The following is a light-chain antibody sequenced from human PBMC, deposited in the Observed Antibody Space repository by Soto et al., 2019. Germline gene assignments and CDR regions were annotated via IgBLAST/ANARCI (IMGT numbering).Light chain of an antibody. CDR2: EVN. V-gene: IGLV2-8*01. CDR1: SSDVGGYNY. J-gene: IGLJ1*01. CDR3: SSYAGTNNYV. Sequence: QSALTQPPSASGSPGQSVAISCTGTSSDVGGYNYVSWYQLHPGKAPKLMIYEVNLRPSGVPDRFSGSKSGNTASLTVSGLQAEDEADYYCSSYAGTNNYVFGTATKVTVL.